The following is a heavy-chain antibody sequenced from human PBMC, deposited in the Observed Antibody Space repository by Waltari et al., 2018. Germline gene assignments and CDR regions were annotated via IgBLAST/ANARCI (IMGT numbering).Heavy chain of an antibody. CDR1: GVSGRSNY. CDR2: FYNGDST. J-gene: IGHJ4*02. CDR3: AKGEEWPTVVRH. Sequence: EVQLVESGGGLIQPGESLRVSWAASGVSGRSNYMSWVRQAPGKGLEWVSVFYNGDSTHYADSVEGRFTISRDNSKNTLYLQMNSLRGEDTAVYYCAKGEEWPTVVRHWGQGTLVTVSS. V-gene: IGHV3-53*01. D-gene: IGHD3-3*01.